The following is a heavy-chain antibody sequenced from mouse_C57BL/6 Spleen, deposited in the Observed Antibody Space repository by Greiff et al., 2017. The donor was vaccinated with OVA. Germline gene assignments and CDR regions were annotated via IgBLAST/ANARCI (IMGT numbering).Heavy chain of an antibody. V-gene: IGHV1-69*01. CDR1: GYTFTSYW. J-gene: IGHJ3*01. Sequence: QVQLQQPGAELVRPGSSVKLSCKASGYTFTSYWMHWVKQRPGQGLEWIGEIDPSDSYTNYNQKFKGKSTLTVDKSSSTAYMQLSSLTSEDSAVYYCARAYYSNSWFAYWGQGTLVTVSA. CDR2: IDPSDSYT. D-gene: IGHD2-5*01. CDR3: ARAYYSNSWFAY.